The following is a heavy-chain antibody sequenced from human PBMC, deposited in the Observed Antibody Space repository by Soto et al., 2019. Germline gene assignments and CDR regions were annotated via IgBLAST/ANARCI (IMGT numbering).Heavy chain of an antibody. D-gene: IGHD2-21*02. CDR1: GFTFSNYG. CDR3: ARDSMGYCGGDCYYFDY. J-gene: IGHJ4*02. V-gene: IGHV3-33*01. Sequence: ESGGGVVQPGRSLRLSCAASGFTFSNYGMHWVRQAPGKGLEWVAVIWYDGSNKYYADSVKGRFTISRDISKNTLYLQMNSLRVQDTAVYYCARDSMGYCGGDCYYFDYWGQGTLVTVSS. CDR2: IWYDGSNK.